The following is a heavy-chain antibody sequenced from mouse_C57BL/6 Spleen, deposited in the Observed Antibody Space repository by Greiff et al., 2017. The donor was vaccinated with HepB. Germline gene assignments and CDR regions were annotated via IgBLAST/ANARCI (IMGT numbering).Heavy chain of an antibody. J-gene: IGHJ4*01. V-gene: IGHV5-12*01. CDR2: ISNGGGST. Sequence: EVKVEESGGGLVQPGGSLKLSCAASGFTFSDYYMYWVRQTPEKRLEWVAYISNGGGSTYYPDTVKGRFTISRDNAKNTLYLQMSRLKSEDTAMYYCARSYDYSLAMDYWGQGTSVTVSS. CDR3: ARSYDYSLAMDY. D-gene: IGHD2-4*01. CDR1: GFTFSDYY.